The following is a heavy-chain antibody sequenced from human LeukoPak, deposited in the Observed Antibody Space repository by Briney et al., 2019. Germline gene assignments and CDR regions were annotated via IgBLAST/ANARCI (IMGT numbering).Heavy chain of an antibody. Sequence: PGGSLRLSCAASGFTFSSYSMTWVRQAPGKGLEWVSYISSSSSTIYYADSVKGRFTISRDNAKNSLYLQMNSLRDEDTAVYYCASAVYDYVWGSYRYKGDYWGQGTLVTVSS. CDR3: ASAVYDYVWGSYRYKGDY. V-gene: IGHV3-48*02. CDR2: ISSSSSTI. J-gene: IGHJ4*02. D-gene: IGHD3-16*02. CDR1: GFTFSSYS.